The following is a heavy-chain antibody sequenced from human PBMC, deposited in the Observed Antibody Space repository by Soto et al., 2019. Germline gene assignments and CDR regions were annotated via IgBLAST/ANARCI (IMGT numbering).Heavy chain of an antibody. Sequence: QVQLQQSGAGLLKPSETLSLTCTVYGESFSGYIWTWIRQTPGKGLQWIGQINHSGSAYYNPSLKSRVTISLHTSNSQFSLGLSSVTAADTAVYYCARGLITGSHYSGGWYYFDSWGQGTQVTVSS. J-gene: IGHJ4*02. CDR1: GESFSGYI. D-gene: IGHD6-19*01. CDR2: INHSGSA. V-gene: IGHV4-34*01. CDR3: ARGLITGSHYSGGWYYFDS.